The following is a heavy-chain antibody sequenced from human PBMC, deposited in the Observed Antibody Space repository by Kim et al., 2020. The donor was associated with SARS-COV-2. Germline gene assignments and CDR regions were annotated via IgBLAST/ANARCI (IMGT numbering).Heavy chain of an antibody. CDR3: ARGPTGVGGSGYFDY. CDR2: INPNSGGT. D-gene: IGHD3-22*01. J-gene: IGHJ4*02. CDR1: GYTFTGYY. Sequence: ASVKVSCKASGYTFTGYYMHWVRQAPGQGLEWMGWINPNSGGTNYAQKFQGRVTMTRDTSISTAYMELSRPRSDDTAVYYCARGPTGVGGSGYFDYWGQGTLVTVSS. V-gene: IGHV1-2*02.